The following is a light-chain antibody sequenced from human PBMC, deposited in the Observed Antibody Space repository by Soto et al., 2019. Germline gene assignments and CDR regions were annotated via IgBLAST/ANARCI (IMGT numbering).Light chain of an antibody. Sequence: DIQMTQSPSTLSASVGDRVTITCRASQSISSWLAWYQQKPGKAPKVLISDASNLESGVPSRFSGSGSGTEFTLTISSPQPDDFANYYCQQYNSYSLTFGGGTKVEIK. V-gene: IGKV1-5*01. CDR1: QSISSW. CDR2: DAS. CDR3: QQYNSYSLT. J-gene: IGKJ4*01.